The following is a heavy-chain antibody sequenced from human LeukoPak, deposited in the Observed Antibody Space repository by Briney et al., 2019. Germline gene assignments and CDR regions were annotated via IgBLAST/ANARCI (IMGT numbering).Heavy chain of an antibody. Sequence: GESLKISCKPSGYSFTTHWIAWVRQMPGKGLNGMGSISPGDSDARYSPSFQGQVTVSVDKSINTAYLQWSSLKASDSAMYYCAKLAPGGLNWFDPWGQGTLVTVSS. CDR2: ISPGDSDA. J-gene: IGHJ5*02. V-gene: IGHV5-51*01. D-gene: IGHD3-16*01. CDR1: GYSFTTHW. CDR3: AKLAPGGLNWFDP.